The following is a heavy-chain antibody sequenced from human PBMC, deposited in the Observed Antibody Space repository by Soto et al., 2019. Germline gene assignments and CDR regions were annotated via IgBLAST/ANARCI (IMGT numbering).Heavy chain of an antibody. CDR1: VGSISSYY. CDR2: IYYSGST. V-gene: IGHV4-59*01. CDR3: ARGSDSSGYYNSFDP. J-gene: IGHJ5*02. D-gene: IGHD3-22*01. Sequence: QVQLQSSGPGLVKPSETLSLTCTGSVGSISSYYWGWIRQPPGKGLAWIGYIYYSGSTNYNPYTTSRATISADTSKNQVSLKLSSVTAADTAVYYCARGSDSSGYYNSFDPWGQGTLVTVSS.